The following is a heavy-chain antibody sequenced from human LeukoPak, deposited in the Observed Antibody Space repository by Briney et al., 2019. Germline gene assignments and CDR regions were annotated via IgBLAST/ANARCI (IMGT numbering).Heavy chain of an antibody. CDR1: GGSISSYY. J-gene: IGHJ4*02. V-gene: IGHV4-59*01. Sequence: PSETLSLTCTVSGGSISSYYWSWIRQPPGKGLEWIGYIYYGGSTNYNPSLKSRLSISLDTSKNQFSLKLSSVTAADTAVYYCARAPASVGVFDYWGQGTLVTVSS. CDR3: ARAPASVGVFDY. D-gene: IGHD3-10*01. CDR2: IYYGGST.